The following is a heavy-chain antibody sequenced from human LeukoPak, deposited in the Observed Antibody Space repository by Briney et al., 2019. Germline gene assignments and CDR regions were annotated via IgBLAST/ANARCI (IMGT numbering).Heavy chain of an antibody. CDR3: AKVGIRISLIVVVFTTADDWYFDL. D-gene: IGHD3-22*01. CDR2: ISNDGGGT. Sequence: GGSLRLSCAASGFIFNNYGLIWVRQAPGKGLEWVSAISNDGGGTQYADFVEGRFTISRDNSKNTLYLQMDSLRAEDTAVYYCAKVGIRISLIVVVFTTADDWYFDLWGRGALVTVSS. V-gene: IGHV3-23*01. J-gene: IGHJ2*01. CDR1: GFIFNNYG.